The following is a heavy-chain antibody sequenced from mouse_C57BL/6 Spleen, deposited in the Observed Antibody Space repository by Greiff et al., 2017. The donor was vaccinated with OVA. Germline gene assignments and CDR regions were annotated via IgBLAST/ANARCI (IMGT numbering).Heavy chain of an antibody. D-gene: IGHD4-1*01. CDR2: IDPNSGGT. J-gene: IGHJ1*03. CDR1: GYTFTSYW. V-gene: IGHV1-72*01. Sequence: QVQLQQPGAELVKPGASVKLSCKASGYTFTSYWMHWVEQRPGRGLEWIGSIDPNSGGTKYNEKFKGKATLTVDKHSSTAYMQHGGVTSEDSAVDYCERSYAPWDFEVWGTGTTVTDSS. CDR3: ERSYAPWDFEV.